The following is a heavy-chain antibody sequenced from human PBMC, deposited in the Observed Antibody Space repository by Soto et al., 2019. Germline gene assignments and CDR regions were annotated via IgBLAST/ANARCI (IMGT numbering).Heavy chain of an antibody. Sequence: ASVKVSCKASGYTFSGYDINWVRQAAGQGLEWMGWMNPNTGDTDYAPRFQGRVTMTRKVSITTAYMELSSLRSEDTAVYYCAIGQQSYSFYMDVWGKGTAVTVS. V-gene: IGHV1-8*01. CDR3: AIGQQSYSFYMDV. J-gene: IGHJ6*03. CDR1: GYTFSGYD. CDR2: MNPNTGDT. D-gene: IGHD1-1*01.